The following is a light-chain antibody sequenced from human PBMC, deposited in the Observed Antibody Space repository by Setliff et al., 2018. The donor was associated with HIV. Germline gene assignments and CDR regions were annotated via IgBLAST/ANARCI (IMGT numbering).Light chain of an antibody. CDR1: SSDVGGYNY. Sequence: QSVLTQPRSVSGSPGQSVTISCTGTSSDVGGYNYVSWYQQHPGKAPKLMIYDVSKRPSGVPDRFSGSKSGNTASLTISGLQTEDEADYHCCSYAGEHTKEVFGGGTKVTVL. J-gene: IGLJ2*01. CDR2: DVS. V-gene: IGLV2-11*01. CDR3: CSYAGEHTKEV.